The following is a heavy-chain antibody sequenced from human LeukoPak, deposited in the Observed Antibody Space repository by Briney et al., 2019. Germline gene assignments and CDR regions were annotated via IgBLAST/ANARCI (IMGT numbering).Heavy chain of an antibody. CDR1: GGSISGYY. D-gene: IGHD3-22*01. Sequence: PSETLSLTCTVSGGSISGYYWSRIRQPAGKGLEWIGRMYTSGSTNYNLSLKSRVTMSVDTSKNEFSLKLTSVTAADTAVYYCARDLDSSSRRMDVWGQGTTVTVSS. CDR3: ARDLDSSSRRMDV. CDR2: MYTSGST. J-gene: IGHJ6*02. V-gene: IGHV4-4*07.